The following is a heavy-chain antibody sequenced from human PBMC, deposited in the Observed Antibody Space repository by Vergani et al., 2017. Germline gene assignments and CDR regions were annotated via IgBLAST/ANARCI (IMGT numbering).Heavy chain of an antibody. CDR3: ARAPLDFWSGFFWFDP. D-gene: IGHD3-3*01. CDR2: ISSSSSYI. Sequence: EVQLVESGGGLVKPGGSLRLSCAASGFTFSSYSMNWVRQAPGKGLEWVSSISSSSSYIYYADSVKGRFTISRDNAKNSLYLQMNSLRAEDTAVYYCARAPLDFWSGFFWFDPWGQGTLVTVSS. J-gene: IGHJ5*02. V-gene: IGHV3-21*04. CDR1: GFTFSSYS.